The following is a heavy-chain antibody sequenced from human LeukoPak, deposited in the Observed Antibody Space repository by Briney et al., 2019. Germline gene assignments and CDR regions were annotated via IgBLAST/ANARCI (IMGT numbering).Heavy chain of an antibody. V-gene: IGHV3-43D*04. CDR3: AKERRGYYMDV. CDR2: INWDATRT. CDR1: GFTFGYYA. D-gene: IGHD3-10*01. Sequence: GGSLRLSCAASGFTFGYYAMQWVRQAPGKGLEWVALINWDATRTYYADSVKGRFTISRDNSKNSLSLQMNSLRPEDTALYYCAKERRGYYMDVWGKGTAVTVSS. J-gene: IGHJ6*03.